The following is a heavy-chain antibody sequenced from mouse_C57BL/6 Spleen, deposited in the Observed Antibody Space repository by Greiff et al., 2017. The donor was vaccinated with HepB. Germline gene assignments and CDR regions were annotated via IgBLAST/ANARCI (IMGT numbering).Heavy chain of an antibody. CDR1: GYTFTTYP. V-gene: IGHV1-47*01. Sequence: VKLQESGAELVKPGASVKMSCKASGYTFTTYPIEWMKQNHGKSLEWIGNFHPYNDDTKYNEKFKGKATLTVEKSSSTVYLELSRLTSDDSAVYYCARRIYYGNYGYFDYWGQGTTLTVSS. D-gene: IGHD2-1*01. CDR2: FHPYNDDT. J-gene: IGHJ2*01. CDR3: ARRIYYGNYGYFDY.